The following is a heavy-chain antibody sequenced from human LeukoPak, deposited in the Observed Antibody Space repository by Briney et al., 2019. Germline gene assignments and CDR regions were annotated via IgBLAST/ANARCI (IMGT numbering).Heavy chain of an antibody. V-gene: IGHV4-34*01. Sequence: PSETLSLTCAVYGGSLSGHYWSWIRQPPGKGLEWVGEINHSGSTTYNPSLKSRVNISVDTSKNQFSLKLTSVTAADTAVYYCARNEDCSGGSCYNWFDPWGQGTLVTVSS. CDR3: ARNEDCSGGSCYNWFDP. D-gene: IGHD2-15*01. CDR2: INHSGST. CDR1: GGSLSGHY. J-gene: IGHJ5*02.